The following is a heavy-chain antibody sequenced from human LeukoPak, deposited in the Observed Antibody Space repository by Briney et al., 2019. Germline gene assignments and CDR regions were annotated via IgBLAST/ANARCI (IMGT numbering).Heavy chain of an antibody. CDR1: GFTFSSYS. J-gene: IGHJ3*02. CDR3: ARGSYDVWGSYRPCAFDI. D-gene: IGHD3-16*02. CDR2: ISSSSSYM. Sequence: PGGSLRLSCAASGFTFSSYSMNWVRQAPGKGLKWVSSISSSSSYMYYADSVKGRFTISRDNAKNSLYLQMNSLRAEDTAVYYCARGSYDVWGSYRPCAFDIWGQGTMVTVSS. V-gene: IGHV3-21*01.